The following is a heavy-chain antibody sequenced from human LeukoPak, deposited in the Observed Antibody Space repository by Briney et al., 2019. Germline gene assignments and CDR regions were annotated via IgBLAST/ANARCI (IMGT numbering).Heavy chain of an antibody. V-gene: IGHV1-24*01. CDR3: ASTRPIAAAGTYYYGMDV. D-gene: IGHD6-13*01. Sequence: ASVKVSCKVSGYTLTELSMHWVRQAPGKGLEWMGGFDPEDGETIYAQKFQGRVTMTEDTSTDTAYMELSSLRSEDTAVYYCASTRPIAAAGTYYYGMDVWGQGTTVTVPS. CDR1: GYTLTELS. J-gene: IGHJ6*02. CDR2: FDPEDGET.